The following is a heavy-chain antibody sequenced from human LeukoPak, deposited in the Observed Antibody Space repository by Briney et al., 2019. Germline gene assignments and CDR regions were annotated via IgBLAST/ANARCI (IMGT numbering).Heavy chain of an antibody. CDR3: ARVNWNYGYFDY. CDR1: GFSFSSHG. D-gene: IGHD1-7*01. CDR2: ISPRADIT. Sequence: PGGSLRLSCAASGFSFSSHGMNWVRQAPGKGLEWISGISPRADITYYADSVKGRFTISRDNAKNSLYLQMNSLRAEDTAVYYCARVNWNYGYFDYWGQGTLVTVSS. V-gene: IGHV3-21*01. J-gene: IGHJ4*02.